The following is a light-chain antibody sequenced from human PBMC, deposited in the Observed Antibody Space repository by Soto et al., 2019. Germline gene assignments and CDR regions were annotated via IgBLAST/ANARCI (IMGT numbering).Light chain of an antibody. CDR1: ALPKQY. J-gene: IGLJ2*01. CDR2: KDT. Sequence: SYELTQPPSVSVSPGQTARITCSGDALPKQYAHWYQQKPGQGPVLVMYKDTERPSGIPERLSGSTSGTTVTLTISGVQAEDEAYYYCQSADTTGTDVVFGGGTKLTVL. CDR3: QSADTTGTDVV. V-gene: IGLV3-25*02.